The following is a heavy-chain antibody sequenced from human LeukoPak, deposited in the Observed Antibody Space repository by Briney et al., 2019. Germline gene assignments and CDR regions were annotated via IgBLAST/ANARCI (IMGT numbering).Heavy chain of an antibody. CDR1: GFSFSTYG. D-gene: IGHD1-26*01. Sequence: GGSLRLSCAASGFSFSTYGIHWVRQAPGKGLEWVAVIWFDGENKFYADSVKGRFTVARDTSKNTQYLQMDSLRAEDTAVYYCARDAYLLGHDVLDIWGQGTMVTVSS. CDR3: ARDAYLLGHDVLDI. CDR2: IWFDGENK. J-gene: IGHJ3*02. V-gene: IGHV3-33*01.